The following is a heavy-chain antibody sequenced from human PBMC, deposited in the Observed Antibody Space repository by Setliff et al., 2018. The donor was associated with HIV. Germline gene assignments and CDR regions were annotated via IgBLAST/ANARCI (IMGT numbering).Heavy chain of an antibody. J-gene: IGHJ4*02. CDR1: GGSVSTTSYS. CDR2: IYYSGST. CDR3: ARQRKLNTAMAYDFDY. Sequence: SETLSLTCTVSGGSVSTTSYSWGWIRQPPGKGLEWIGSIYYSGSTSYNPSLKSQVTISVDTSKNQFSLRVNSVTAADTAVYYCARQRKLNTAMAYDFDYWGRGTLVTVSS. D-gene: IGHD5-18*01. V-gene: IGHV4-39*01.